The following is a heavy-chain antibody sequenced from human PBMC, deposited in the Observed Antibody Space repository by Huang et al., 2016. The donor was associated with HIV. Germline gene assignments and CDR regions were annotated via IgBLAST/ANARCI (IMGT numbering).Heavy chain of an antibody. V-gene: IGHV5-51*03. J-gene: IGHJ4*02. Sequence: EVQLEQSGAEVKKPGESLKISCKASGYIFSNYWIGWVRQMPGKGLEWMGFVYTGNSDTRYGPSFDGRVTVSVDKSIATAYLQWSSLRPSDTARYYCATTDASLATSFDHWGRGTMLTVSS. CDR2: VYTGNSDT. CDR1: GYIFSNYW. CDR3: ATTDASLATSFDH.